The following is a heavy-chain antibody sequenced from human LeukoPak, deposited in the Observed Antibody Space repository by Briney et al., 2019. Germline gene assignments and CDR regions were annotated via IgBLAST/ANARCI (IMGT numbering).Heavy chain of an antibody. CDR3: AKELMYYYGSGYDYGIDV. D-gene: IGHD3-10*01. J-gene: IGHJ6*02. V-gene: IGHV3-23*01. Sequence: PGGSLRLSCAASGFTFRSYAMSWVRQAPGKGPEWVSTMSGSGGTTYYADSVKGRFIISRDSSKNTMYLQMNSLRAEDTAIYYCAKELMYYYGSGYDYGIDVWGQGTTVTVSS. CDR1: GFTFRSYA. CDR2: MSGSGGTT.